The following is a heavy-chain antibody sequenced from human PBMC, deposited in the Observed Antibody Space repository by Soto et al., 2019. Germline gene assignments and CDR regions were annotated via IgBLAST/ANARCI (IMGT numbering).Heavy chain of an antibody. Sequence: GGSLRLSCAASGFTFSSYAMTWVRQAPGKGLEWVSAILGSGATTYYADSVKGRFTVSRDNSKNTLYLQMNTLRGEDTAVYYCAKMSRDRSGCSWGQGTLVTVSS. D-gene: IGHD6-19*01. CDR1: GFTFSSYA. V-gene: IGHV3-23*01. CDR3: AKMSRDRSGCS. J-gene: IGHJ5*02. CDR2: ILGSGATT.